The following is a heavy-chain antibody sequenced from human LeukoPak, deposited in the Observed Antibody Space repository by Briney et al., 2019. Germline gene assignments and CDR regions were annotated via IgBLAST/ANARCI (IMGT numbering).Heavy chain of an antibody. D-gene: IGHD3-22*01. CDR2: INAGNGNT. V-gene: IGHV1-3*01. CDR3: ASFNPPDYYDSPGS. J-gene: IGHJ5*02. Sequence: ASVKVSCTASGYTFTSYAMHWVRQAPGQRLEWMGWINAGNGNTKYSQKLQGRVTITRDTSASTAYMELSSLRSEDTAVYYCASFNPPDYYDSPGSWGQGTLVTVSS. CDR1: GYTFTSYA.